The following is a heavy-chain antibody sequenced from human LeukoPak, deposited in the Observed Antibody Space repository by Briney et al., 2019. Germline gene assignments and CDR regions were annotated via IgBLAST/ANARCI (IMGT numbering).Heavy chain of an antibody. CDR2: INPNSGGT. CDR3: ARERGSGSYPTYDY. V-gene: IGHV1-2*02. J-gene: IGHJ4*02. CDR1: GYTFTGYY. D-gene: IGHD1-26*01. Sequence: GSVKVSCKASGYTFTGYYMHWVRQAPGQGLEWMGWINPNSGGTNYAQKFQGRVTMTRDTSISTAYMELSRLRSDDTAVYYCARERGSGSYPTYDYWGQGTLVTVSS.